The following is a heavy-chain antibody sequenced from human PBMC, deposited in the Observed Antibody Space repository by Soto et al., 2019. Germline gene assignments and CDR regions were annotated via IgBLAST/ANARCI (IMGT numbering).Heavy chain of an antibody. V-gene: IGHV3-15*01. Sequence: EVQLVESGGGLVKPGGSLRLSCAASGFTFSNAWMSWVRQAPGKGLEWVGRIKSKTDGGTTDYAAPVKGRFTISRDDSKNTLYLQMNSLKTEDTAVYYCTTDPPNWNYFYYYYMDVWGKGTTVTVSS. D-gene: IGHD1-7*01. CDR3: TTDPPNWNYFYYYYMDV. CDR2: IKSKTDGGTT. J-gene: IGHJ6*03. CDR1: GFTFSNAW.